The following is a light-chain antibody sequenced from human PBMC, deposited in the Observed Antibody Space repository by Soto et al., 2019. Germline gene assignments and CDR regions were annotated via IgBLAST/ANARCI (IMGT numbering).Light chain of an antibody. Sequence: EIVLTQSPGTLSLSPGERATLSCRASQSVSSSNLAWYQQKPGQAPRLLIYGASSRATGIPDRFSGSGSGPDFTLTISSLEPEDFAVYYCQQDGDSPFTFGQRTKLESK. CDR1: QSVSSSN. CDR2: GAS. J-gene: IGKJ2*01. V-gene: IGKV3-20*01. CDR3: QQDGDSPFT.